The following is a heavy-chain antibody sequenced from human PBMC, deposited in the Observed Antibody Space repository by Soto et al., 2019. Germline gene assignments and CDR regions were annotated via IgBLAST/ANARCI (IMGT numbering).Heavy chain of an antibody. J-gene: IGHJ5*02. CDR3: ARGVGSGSYYNQYNWFDP. Sequence: GASVKVSCKASGYTFTSYGISWVRQAPGQGLEWMGWISAYNGNTNYAQKLQGRVTMTTDTSTNTAYMELRSLRSDDTAVYYCARGVGSGSYYNQYNWFDPWGQGTLVTVSS. CDR2: ISAYNGNT. CDR1: GYTFTSYG. D-gene: IGHD3-10*01. V-gene: IGHV1-18*01.